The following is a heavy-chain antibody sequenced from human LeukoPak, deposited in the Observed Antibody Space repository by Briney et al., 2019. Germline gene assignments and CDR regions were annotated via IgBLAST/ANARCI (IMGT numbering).Heavy chain of an antibody. CDR1: GFTFSSYA. Sequence: GGSLRLSCAASGFTFSSYAMNWVRRAPGKGLEWVSLISGSGTSTYYADSVKGRFTISRDNSKNTLYLQKNSLRAEDTAVYYCARDLVGIAVAGLDYWGQGTLVTVSS. J-gene: IGHJ4*02. V-gene: IGHV3-23*01. D-gene: IGHD6-19*01. CDR3: ARDLVGIAVAGLDY. CDR2: ISGSGTST.